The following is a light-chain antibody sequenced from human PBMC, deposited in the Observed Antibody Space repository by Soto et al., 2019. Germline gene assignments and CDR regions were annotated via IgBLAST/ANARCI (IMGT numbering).Light chain of an antibody. CDR3: SSFTSKSTLI. CDR2: EVR. J-gene: IGLJ2*01. Sequence: QSALTQPPSASGSPGQSVTISCTGTSSDVGAYNLVSWYQQHPGKAPRLIFYEVRHRPSGIPLRFSASKSGNTASLTISGLQAEDEAHYYCSSFTSKSTLIFGGGTKVTVL. CDR1: SSDVGAYNL. V-gene: IGLV2-14*03.